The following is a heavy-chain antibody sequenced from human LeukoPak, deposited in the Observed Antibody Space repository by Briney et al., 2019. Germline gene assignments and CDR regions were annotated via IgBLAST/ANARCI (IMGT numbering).Heavy chain of an antibody. CDR1: GYTFTGYY. CDR2: INPNSGGT. J-gene: IGHJ6*03. CDR3: ARGVYYYYYMDV. Sequence: ASVKVSCKASGYTFTGYYMHWVRQAPGQGLEWMGRINPNSGGTNYAQKFQGRVTMTRDTSISTAYMELSRLRSDDTAVYYFARGVYYYYYMDVWGKGTTVTVSS. V-gene: IGHV1-2*06.